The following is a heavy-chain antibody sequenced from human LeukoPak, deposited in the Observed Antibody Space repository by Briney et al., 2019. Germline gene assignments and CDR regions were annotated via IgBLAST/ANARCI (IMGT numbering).Heavy chain of an antibody. CDR2: INPNSGGT. CDR1: GYTFTGYY. J-gene: IGHJ2*01. Sequence: ASVKVSCKASGYTFTGYYMHWVRQAPGQGLEWMGWINPNSGGTNYAQKFQGRVTMTRDTSISTAYMELSRLRSDDTAVYYCARVTPLLSEYLHWYFDLWGRGTLVTVSS. D-gene: IGHD2-15*01. V-gene: IGHV1-2*02. CDR3: ARVTPLLSEYLHWYFDL.